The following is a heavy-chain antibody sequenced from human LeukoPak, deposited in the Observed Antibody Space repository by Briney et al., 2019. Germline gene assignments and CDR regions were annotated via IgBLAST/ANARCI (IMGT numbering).Heavy chain of an antibody. J-gene: IGHJ4*02. CDR1: GGSFGGNY. V-gene: IGHV4-34*01. Sequence: SETLSLTCAVYGGSFGGNYWSWIRQPPGKGLEWIGEINHSGSTNYNPSLKSRATLSVDTSKNQFSLRLNSVTAADTAVYYCARDYSGYDSYWGQGTLVTVSS. CDR3: ARDYSGYDSY. D-gene: IGHD5-12*01. CDR2: INHSGST.